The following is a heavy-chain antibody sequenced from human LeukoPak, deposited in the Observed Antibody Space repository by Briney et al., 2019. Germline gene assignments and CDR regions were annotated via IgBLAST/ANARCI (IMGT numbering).Heavy chain of an antibody. CDR1: GFTFSSYA. Sequence: PGGSLRLSCAASGFTFSSYAMRWVRQAPGKGLEWVAVISYDGSNKYYADSVKGRFTISRDNSKNTLYLQMNSLRAEDTAVYYCARPELRLGELSFYDAFDIWGQGTMVTVSS. J-gene: IGHJ3*02. D-gene: IGHD3-16*02. CDR2: ISYDGSNK. V-gene: IGHV3-30-3*01. CDR3: ARPELRLGELSFYDAFDI.